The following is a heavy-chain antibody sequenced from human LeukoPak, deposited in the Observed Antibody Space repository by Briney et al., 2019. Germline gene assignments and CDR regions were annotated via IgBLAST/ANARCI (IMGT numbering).Heavy chain of an antibody. Sequence: SETLSLTCTVSGYSISSGYYWGWIRQPPGKGLEWIGSIYHSGSTYYNPSLKSRVTISVDTSKNQFSLKLSSVTAADTAVYFCARAYRSSWYANWFDPWGQGTLVTVSS. D-gene: IGHD6-13*01. CDR2: IYHSGST. CDR1: GYSISSGYY. CDR3: ARAYRSSWYANWFDP. J-gene: IGHJ5*02. V-gene: IGHV4-38-2*02.